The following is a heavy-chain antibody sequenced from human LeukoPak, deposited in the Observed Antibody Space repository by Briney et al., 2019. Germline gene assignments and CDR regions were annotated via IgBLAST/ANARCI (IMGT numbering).Heavy chain of an antibody. CDR1: GLTFSSYE. CDR3: ARERVYYYGSGDYDY. D-gene: IGHD3-10*01. CDR2: ISSSGSTI. Sequence: PGGSLRLSCAASGLTFSSYEMNWVRQAPGKGLEWVSYISSSGSTIYYADSVRGRFTISRDNAKNSLYLQMNSLRAEDTAVYYCARERVYYYGSGDYDYWGQGTLVTVSS. J-gene: IGHJ4*02. V-gene: IGHV3-48*03.